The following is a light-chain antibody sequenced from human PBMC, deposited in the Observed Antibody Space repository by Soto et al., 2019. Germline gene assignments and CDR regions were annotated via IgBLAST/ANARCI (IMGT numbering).Light chain of an antibody. CDR1: SSDIGAYKY. CDR2: EVS. V-gene: IGLV2-8*01. J-gene: IGLJ2*01. CDR3: SSYTSSAFVV. Sequence: QSALTQPPSASGSPGQSVTISCTGSSSDIGAYKYVSWYQQHPGKSPRLMIYEVSKRPPGVPGRFSGSKSGNTASLTVSGLQSEDEADYYCSSYTSSAFVVFGGGTKVTVL.